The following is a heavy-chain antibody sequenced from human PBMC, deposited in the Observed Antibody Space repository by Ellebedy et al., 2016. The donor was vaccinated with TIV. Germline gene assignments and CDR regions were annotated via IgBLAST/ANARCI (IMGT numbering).Heavy chain of an antibody. J-gene: IGHJ5*01. CDR2: INPNSGGT. Sequence: ASVKVSCKASGYTFSDYYIHWVRQAPGQGLEWMGWINPNSGGTKYGQRFQGRVTMTRDTSITTAYMELRRLRSDDTAIYYCAKEDILRYLDPQARWFDPWGQGTLVTVSS. CDR1: GYTFSDYY. D-gene: IGHD3-9*01. V-gene: IGHV1-2*02. CDR3: AKEDILRYLDPQARWFDP.